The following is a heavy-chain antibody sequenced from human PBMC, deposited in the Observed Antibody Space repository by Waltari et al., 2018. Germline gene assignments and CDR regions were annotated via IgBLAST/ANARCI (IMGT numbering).Heavy chain of an antibody. V-gene: IGHV4-34*01. CDR1: GGSFGGSY. CDR2: INHSGST. Sequence: QVQLQQWGAGLLQPSETLSLTCAVSGGSFGGSYWSWHRQPPGKGLEWMGEINHSGSTNYNPSLKSRVTISVDTSKNQFSLKLSSVTAADTAVYYCARFLRGYSYGYLDYWGQGTLVTVSS. CDR3: ARFLRGYSYGYLDY. J-gene: IGHJ4*02. D-gene: IGHD5-18*01.